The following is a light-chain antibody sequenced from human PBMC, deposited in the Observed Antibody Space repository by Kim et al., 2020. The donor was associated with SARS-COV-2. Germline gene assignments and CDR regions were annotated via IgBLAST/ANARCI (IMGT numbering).Light chain of an antibody. Sequence: AVGETVTITGQGDSIRGYYASWFRQKSGQAPILVIYGDKNRPSGIPDRFSGSGSGNTASLTITGAQAEDEADYYCNSRDSSGNHVLFGGGTQLTVL. CDR1: SIRGYY. J-gene: IGLJ3*02. V-gene: IGLV3-19*01. CDR3: NSRDSSGNHVL. CDR2: GDK.